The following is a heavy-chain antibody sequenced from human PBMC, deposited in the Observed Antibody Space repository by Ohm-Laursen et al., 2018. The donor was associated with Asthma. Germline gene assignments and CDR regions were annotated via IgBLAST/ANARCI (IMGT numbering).Heavy chain of an antibody. V-gene: IGHV4-30-4*01. J-gene: IGHJ4*02. CDR2: VYYSGST. D-gene: IGHD3-10*01. Sequence: TLSLTCCVSGGSISSGDYYWSWIRQPPGKGLELIGYVYYSGSTYYNPSLISRATISVDTSKNQFYLKLSSAAAADTAVYYCARGGGRLLWFRDWGQGTLVTVSS. CDR1: GGSISSGDYY. CDR3: ARGGGRLLWFRD.